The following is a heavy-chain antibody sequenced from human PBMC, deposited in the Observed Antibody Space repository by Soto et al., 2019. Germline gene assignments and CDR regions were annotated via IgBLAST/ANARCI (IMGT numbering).Heavy chain of an antibody. D-gene: IGHD3-10*01. J-gene: IGHJ4*02. V-gene: IGHV3-21*01. CDR3: ARDNLWFGELSDFDY. CDR2: ISSSSSYI. CDR1: GFTFSSYS. Sequence: GGSLRLSWAASGFTFSSYSMTWVRQAPGKGLEWVSSISSSSSYIYYADSVKGRFTISRDNAKNSLYLQMNSLRAEDTAVYYCARDNLWFGELSDFDYWGQGTLVTVSS.